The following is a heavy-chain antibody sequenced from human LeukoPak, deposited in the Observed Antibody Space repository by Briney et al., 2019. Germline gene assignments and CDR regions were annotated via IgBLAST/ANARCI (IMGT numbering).Heavy chain of an antibody. D-gene: IGHD1-14*01. V-gene: IGHV4-59*01. CDR1: GGSISSYY. Sequence: SETLSLTCTVSGGSISSYYWSWIRQPPGKGLEWIGYIYYSGSTNYNPSLKSRVTISVDTSKNQFSLKLSSVTAADTAVYYCARDGLTSPTSWYFDLWGRGTLVTVSS. CDR2: IYYSGST. CDR3: ARDGLTSPTSWYFDL. J-gene: IGHJ2*01.